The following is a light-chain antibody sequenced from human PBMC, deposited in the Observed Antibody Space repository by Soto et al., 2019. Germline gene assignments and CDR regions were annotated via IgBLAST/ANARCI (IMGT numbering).Light chain of an antibody. CDR3: SSYTSTTIRV. V-gene: IGLV2-14*01. CDR2: EVS. CDR1: SSDVGAYNY. Sequence: QSALTQPASVSGSPGQSITISCTGTSSDVGAYNYVSWYQQHPGNAPKLMIYEVSNRPSGISNRFSGSKSGNTASLTISGLQVEDEADYYCSSYTSTTIRVFGGGTKLPVL. J-gene: IGLJ3*02.